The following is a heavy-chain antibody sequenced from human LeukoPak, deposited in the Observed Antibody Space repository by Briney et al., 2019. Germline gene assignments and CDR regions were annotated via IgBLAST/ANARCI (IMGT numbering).Heavy chain of an antibody. CDR1: GYTFTGYY. V-gene: IGHV1-2*02. J-gene: IGHJ4*02. D-gene: IGHD3-10*01. CDR3: ARHMAVRGFMITYFDY. CDR2: INPNSGGT. Sequence: GASVKVSCKASGYTFTGYYIHWVRQAPGQGLEWMGWINPNSGGTNYAQNLQDRVTMTRDTSISTAYMELSRLRSDDTAVYYCARHMAVRGFMITYFDYWGQGTLVTVSS.